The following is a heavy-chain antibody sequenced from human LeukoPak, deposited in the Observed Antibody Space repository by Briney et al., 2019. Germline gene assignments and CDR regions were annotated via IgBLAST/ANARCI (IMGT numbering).Heavy chain of an antibody. V-gene: IGHV1-69*04. J-gene: IGHJ4*02. CDR2: IIPILGIA. D-gene: IGHD1-26*01. CDR1: GYTFTGYY. Sequence: SVKVSCKASGYTFTGYYMHWVRQAPGQGLEWMGRIIPILGIANYAQKFQGRVTITADKSTSTAYMELSSLRSEDTAVYYCARARSNSLLDYWGQGTLVTVSS. CDR3: ARARSNSLLDY.